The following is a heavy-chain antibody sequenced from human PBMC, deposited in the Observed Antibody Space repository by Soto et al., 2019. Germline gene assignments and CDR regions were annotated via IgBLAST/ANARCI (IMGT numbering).Heavy chain of an antibody. Sequence: PGGSLRLSCAASGFTFSSYWMSWVRQAPGKGLEWVANIKQDGSEKYYVDSVKGRFTISRDNAKNSLYLQMNSLRAEDTAVYYCARDQYSSSSEEYYYYYYGMDVWGQGTTVTVS. V-gene: IGHV3-7*03. CDR2: IKQDGSEK. J-gene: IGHJ6*02. CDR1: GFTFSSYW. CDR3: ARDQYSSSSEEYYYYYYGMDV. D-gene: IGHD6-6*01.